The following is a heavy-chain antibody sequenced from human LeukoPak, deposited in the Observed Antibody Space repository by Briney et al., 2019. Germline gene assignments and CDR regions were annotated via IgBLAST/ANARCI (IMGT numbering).Heavy chain of an antibody. J-gene: IGHJ4*02. CDR2: IYYSGNT. V-gene: IGHV4-39*01. Sequence: SETLSLTCTVSGGSISSSSYYWGWIRQPPGKGLEWIGSIYYSGNTYYNPSLKSRVTISVDTSKNQFSLKLSSVTAADTAVYYCASLWRYCSSTSCSPDYWGQGTLVTVSS. CDR1: GGSISSSSYY. CDR3: ASLWRYCSSTSCSPDY. D-gene: IGHD2-2*01.